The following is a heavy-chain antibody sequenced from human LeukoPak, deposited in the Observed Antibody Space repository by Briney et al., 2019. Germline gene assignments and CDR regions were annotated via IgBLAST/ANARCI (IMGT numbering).Heavy chain of an antibody. V-gene: IGHV1-3*04. CDR1: GYTFTTYT. CDR3: ARARTGTVPNDAFDI. J-gene: IGHJ3*02. Sequence: ASVKVSCKASGYTFTTYTLHWVRQAPGQRLEWMGYINTGNGNTKYSQEFQGRVTITRDTSASTAYMELSSLRSDDTAVYYCARARTGTVPNDAFDIWGQGTMVTVSS. CDR2: INTGNGNT. D-gene: IGHD3/OR15-3a*01.